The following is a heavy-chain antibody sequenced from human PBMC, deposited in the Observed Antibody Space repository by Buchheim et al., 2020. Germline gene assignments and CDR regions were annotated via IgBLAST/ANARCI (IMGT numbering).Heavy chain of an antibody. CDR3: ARGNITMVRGVIKYYCYYGMDV. Sequence: QVQLQESGPGLVKPSQTLSLTCTVSGGSISSGGYYWSWIRQHPGKGLEWIGYINYSGSTYYNPSLKSRVTISVDTSKNQFSPKLSSVTAADTAVYYCARGNITMVRGVIKYYCYYGMDVWGQGTT. V-gene: IGHV4-31*03. D-gene: IGHD3-10*01. CDR1: GGSISSGGYY. J-gene: IGHJ6*02. CDR2: INYSGST.